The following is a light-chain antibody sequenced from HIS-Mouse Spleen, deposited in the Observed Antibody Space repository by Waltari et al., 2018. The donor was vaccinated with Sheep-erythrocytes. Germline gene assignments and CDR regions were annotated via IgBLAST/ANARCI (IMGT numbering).Light chain of an antibody. Sequence: DIQMTQSPSSVSASVGDRVTITCRASQGISSWLAWYQQKPGQPPKLRIYWASTRESGVPDRFSGSGSGTDFTLTISSLQAEDVAVYYCQQYYSTLTFGGGTKVEIK. CDR3: QQYYSTLT. J-gene: IGKJ4*01. V-gene: IGKV4-1*01. CDR1: QGISSW. CDR2: WAS.